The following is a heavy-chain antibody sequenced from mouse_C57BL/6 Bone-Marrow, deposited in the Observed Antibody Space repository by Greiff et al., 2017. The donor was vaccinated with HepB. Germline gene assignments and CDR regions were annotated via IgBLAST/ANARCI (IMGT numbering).Heavy chain of an antibody. CDR3: ARRGPSNWDRGYYFDY. D-gene: IGHD4-1*01. J-gene: IGHJ2*01. CDR2: IYWDDDK. V-gene: IGHV8-12*01. CDR1: GFSLSTSGMG. Sequence: QVTLKESGPGILQSSQTLSLTCSFSGFSLSTSGMGVSWIRQPSGKGLEWLAHIYWDDDKRYNPSLKSRLTISKDTARNQVFLKITSVDTADTATYYCARRGPSNWDRGYYFDYWGQGTTLTVSS.